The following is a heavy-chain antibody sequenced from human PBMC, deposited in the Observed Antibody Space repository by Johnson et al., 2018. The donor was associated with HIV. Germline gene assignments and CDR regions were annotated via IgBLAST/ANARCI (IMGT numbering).Heavy chain of an antibody. J-gene: IGHJ3*02. CDR1: GFTFSNYA. CDR3: ARDRTITGNDPFDI. V-gene: IGHV3-48*01. D-gene: IGHD1-20*01. Sequence: QLVESGGGVVQPGRSLRLSCAASGFTFSNYAMHWVRQAPGKGLEWVSYISSSGSTIYYADSVKGRFTISRDNAKTSLYLQMNSLRAEDTALYYCARDRTITGNDPFDIWGQGTMVTVSS. CDR2: ISSSGSTI.